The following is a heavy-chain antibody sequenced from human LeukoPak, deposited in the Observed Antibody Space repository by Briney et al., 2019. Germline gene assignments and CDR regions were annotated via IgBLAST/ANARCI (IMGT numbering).Heavy chain of an antibody. J-gene: IGHJ4*02. CDR2: IWYDGSNK. Sequence: GRSLRLSCAASGFTFSSYGMHWVRQAPGKGLEWVAVIWYDGSNKYYADSVKGRFTISRDNSKNTLYLQMNSLRAEDTAVYYCAKVPGIAATYYYFDYWGQGTLVTVSS. V-gene: IGHV3-33*06. D-gene: IGHD6-25*01. CDR1: GFTFSSYG. CDR3: AKVPGIAATYYYFDY.